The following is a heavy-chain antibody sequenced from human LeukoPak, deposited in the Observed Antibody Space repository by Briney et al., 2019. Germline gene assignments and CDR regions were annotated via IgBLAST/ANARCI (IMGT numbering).Heavy chain of an antibody. V-gene: IGHV1-69*10. CDR3: ARGAYYYDSSGYPNWFDP. CDR1: GGTFSSYA. J-gene: IGHJ5*02. CDR2: IIPIFGIA. D-gene: IGHD3-22*01. Sequence: SVKVSCKASGGTFSSYAISWVRQAPGQGLEWMGGIIPIFGIANYAQKFQGRVTITADKSTSTAYMELSSLRSEDTAVYYCARGAYYYDSSGYPNWFDPWGQGTLVTVSS.